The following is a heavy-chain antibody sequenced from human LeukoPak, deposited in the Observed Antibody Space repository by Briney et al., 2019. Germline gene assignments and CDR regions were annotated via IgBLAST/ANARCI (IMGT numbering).Heavy chain of an antibody. V-gene: IGHV3-7*01. J-gene: IGHJ4*02. CDR1: GFTFSRYW. Sequence: PGGSLRLSCAASGFTFSRYWMTWVRQAPGKGLEWVANIKQDGSEKYYVDSMKGRFTISRDNAKNSLFLQMNSLRAEDTAVYYCARGSTFLRYFDWLLRGDYWGQGTLVTVSS. CDR3: ARGSTFLRYFDWLLRGDY. CDR2: IKQDGSEK. D-gene: IGHD3-9*01.